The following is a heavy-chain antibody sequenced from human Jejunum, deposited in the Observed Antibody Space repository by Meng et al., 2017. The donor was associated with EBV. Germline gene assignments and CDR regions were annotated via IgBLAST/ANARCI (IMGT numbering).Heavy chain of an antibody. CDR3: AGLRYSGYDRAFDY. D-gene: IGHD5-12*01. Sequence: VQPQGSGPGLVKPSETLSLPCPVSGGSVNSGNVYWSWIRQPPGKGLEWIGYIYYSGSTNYIPSLKSRVTISLDTSKNQFSLKLSSVTAADTAVYYCAGLRYSGYDRAFDYWGQGALVTVSS. J-gene: IGHJ4*02. CDR2: IYYSGST. V-gene: IGHV4-61*01. CDR1: GGSVNSGNVY.